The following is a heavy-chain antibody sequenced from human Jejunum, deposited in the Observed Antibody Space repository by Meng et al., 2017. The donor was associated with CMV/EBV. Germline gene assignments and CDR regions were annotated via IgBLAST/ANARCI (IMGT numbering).Heavy chain of an antibody. CDR2: LSGDGTST. J-gene: IGHJ4*02. CDR1: GFTVGRNA. CDR3: AKGRGGWHFDY. Sequence: CAASGFTVGRNAMSWVRQAPGKGLGWVSALSGDGTSTHYADSVKGRFTISRDNSKNTLFLQMNSLRVEDTAEYYCAKGRGGWHFDYWGQGTLVTVSS. V-gene: IGHV3-23*01.